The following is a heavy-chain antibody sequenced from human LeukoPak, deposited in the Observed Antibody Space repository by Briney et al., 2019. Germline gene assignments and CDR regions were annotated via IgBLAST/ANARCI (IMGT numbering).Heavy chain of an antibody. V-gene: IGHV1-69*13. D-gene: IGHD3-22*01. CDR3: ARVRYDSSGYYAFDT. CDR2: IIPIFGTA. J-gene: IGHJ3*02. CDR1: GGTFSSYA. Sequence: EASVKVSCKAPGGTFSSYAISWVRQAPGQGLEWMGGIIPIFGTANYAQKFQGRVTITADESTSTAYMELSSLRSEDTAVYYCARVRYDSSGYYAFDTWGQGTMVTVSS.